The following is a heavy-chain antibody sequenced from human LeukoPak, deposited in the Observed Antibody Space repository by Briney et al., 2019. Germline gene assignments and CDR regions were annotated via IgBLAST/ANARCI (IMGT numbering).Heavy chain of an antibody. Sequence: SETLSLTCAVYGGSFSGYYWSWIRQPPGKGLEWIGYIYYSGSTNYNPSLKSRVTISVDTSKNQFSLKLSSVTAADTAVYYCARSAPIWFGELFTYYYYMDVWGKGTTVTVSS. CDR3: ARSAPIWFGELFTYYYYMDV. D-gene: IGHD3-10*01. CDR2: IYYSGST. CDR1: GGSFSGYY. V-gene: IGHV4-59*01. J-gene: IGHJ6*03.